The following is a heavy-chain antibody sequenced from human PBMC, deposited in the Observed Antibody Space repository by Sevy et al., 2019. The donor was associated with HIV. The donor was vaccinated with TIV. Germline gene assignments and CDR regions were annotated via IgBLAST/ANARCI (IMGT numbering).Heavy chain of an antibody. Sequence: GGSLRLSCAASGFNFDNYGMHWVRQTPGKGLEWVAVIWSDGSNIFYADSVEGRFTISRDNSKKMLYLQMNGLRAEDTAVYYCARNAALDSWGQGTLVTVSS. D-gene: IGHD6-13*01. V-gene: IGHV3-33*08. CDR3: ARNAALDS. J-gene: IGHJ4*02. CDR1: GFNFDNYG. CDR2: IWSDGSNI.